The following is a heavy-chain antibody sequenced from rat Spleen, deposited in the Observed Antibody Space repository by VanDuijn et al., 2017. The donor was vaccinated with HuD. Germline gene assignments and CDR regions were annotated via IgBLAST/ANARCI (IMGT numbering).Heavy chain of an antibody. CDR3: TREELPGYTYYFDY. D-gene: IGHD1-4*01. CDR2: ISWGGSST. V-gene: IGHV5-36*01. CDR1: GFTFDDYG. Sequence: EVKLVEYGGGLVPPGRSLKLSCAASGFTFDDYGMAWVRHAAKNGLEWGARISWGGSSTYYPDNVKGRFTISSDNAKNALYLQMNNLRSEDTAIYYCTREELPGYTYYFDYWGQGVMVTVSS. J-gene: IGHJ2*01.